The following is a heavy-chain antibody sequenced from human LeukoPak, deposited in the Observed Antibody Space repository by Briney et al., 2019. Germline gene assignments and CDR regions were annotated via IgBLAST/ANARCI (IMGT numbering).Heavy chain of an antibody. D-gene: IGHD2-15*01. CDR1: GFSVSNYY. Sequence: GGSLRLSCAVSGFSVSNYYMSWVRQAPGKGLEWVSLIRGSGETFYADSAKGRFIISRDDSKNTVYLQMNSLRVEDTAVYFCVRDRAATQDWVEFDPWGQRTLVTVSS. J-gene: IGHJ5*02. CDR3: VRDRAATQDWVEFDP. V-gene: IGHV3-66*03. CDR2: IRGSGET.